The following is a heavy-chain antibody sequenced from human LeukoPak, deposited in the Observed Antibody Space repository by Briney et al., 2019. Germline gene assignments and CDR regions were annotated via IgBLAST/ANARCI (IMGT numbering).Heavy chain of an antibody. J-gene: IGHJ6*02. D-gene: IGHD3-10*01. Sequence: SQTLSLTCTVSGGSISSGGYYWSWIRQHPGKGLEWIGYIYYSGSTYYNPSLKSRVTISVDTSKNQFSLKLSSVTAADTAVYYCARDRVATRGSYYGMDVWGLGTTVTVSS. V-gene: IGHV4-31*03. CDR3: ARDRVATRGSYYGMDV. CDR2: IYYSGST. CDR1: GGSISSGGYY.